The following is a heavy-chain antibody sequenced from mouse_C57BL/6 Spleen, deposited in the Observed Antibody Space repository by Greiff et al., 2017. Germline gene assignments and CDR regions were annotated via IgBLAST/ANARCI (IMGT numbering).Heavy chain of an antibody. D-gene: IGHD2-3*01. CDR1: GYSFTGYY. Sequence: VHVKQSGPELVKPGASVKISCKASGYSFTGYYMNWVKQSPEKSLEWIGEINPSTGGTTYNQKFKAKATLTVDKSSSTAYMQLKSLTSEDSAVYYCARGEDDGYYLDYWGQGTTLTVSS. CDR3: ARGEDDGYYLDY. CDR2: INPSTGGT. J-gene: IGHJ2*01. V-gene: IGHV1-42*01.